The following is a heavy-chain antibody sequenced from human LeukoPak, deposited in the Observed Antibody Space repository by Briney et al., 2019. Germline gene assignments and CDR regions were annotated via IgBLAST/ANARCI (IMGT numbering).Heavy chain of an antibody. CDR2: IIPIFGTA. Sequence: SVKVSCKASGGTFSGYAISWVRQAPGQGLEWMGGIIPIFGTANYAQKFQGRVTITTDESTSTAYMELSSLRSEDTAVYYCAVARQLLYYYYYYMDVWGKGTTVTVSS. CDR3: AVARQLLYYYYYYMDV. V-gene: IGHV1-69*05. D-gene: IGHD2-2*01. J-gene: IGHJ6*03. CDR1: GGTFSGYA.